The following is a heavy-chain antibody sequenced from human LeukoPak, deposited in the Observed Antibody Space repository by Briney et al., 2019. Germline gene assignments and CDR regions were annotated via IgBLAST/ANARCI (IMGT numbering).Heavy chain of an antibody. CDR1: GFTFSDYY. CDR3: ARYYCSSTSCQDY. CDR2: IRSSGSAI. D-gene: IGHD2-2*01. J-gene: IGHJ4*02. Sequence: GGSLRLSCAASGFTFSDYYMSWIRQAPGKGLEWVSYIRSSGSAIYYADSVKGRFTISRDNAKNSLYLQMNSLRAEDTAVYYCARYYCSSTSCQDYWGQGTLVTVSS. V-gene: IGHV3-11*01.